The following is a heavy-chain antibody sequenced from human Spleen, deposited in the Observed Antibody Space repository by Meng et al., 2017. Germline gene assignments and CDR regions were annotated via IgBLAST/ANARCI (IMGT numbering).Heavy chain of an antibody. Sequence: VQVVQSGAEVKKPGASVKVLFKDFGYTFTSYGISWVRQAPGQGLEWMGWISAYNGNTNYAQKLQGRVTMTTDTSTSTAYMELRSLRSDDTAVYYCAREGAVAATNWFDPWGQGTLVTVSS. CDR1: GYTFTSYG. J-gene: IGHJ5*02. V-gene: IGHV1-18*01. CDR3: AREGAVAATNWFDP. CDR2: ISAYNGNT. D-gene: IGHD6-19*01.